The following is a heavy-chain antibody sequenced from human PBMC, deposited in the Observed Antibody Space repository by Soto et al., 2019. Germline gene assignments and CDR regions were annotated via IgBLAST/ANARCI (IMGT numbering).Heavy chain of an antibody. Sequence: QVHLVESGGGVVQPGRSLRLSCAATGFPFSNHAMHWVRQAPGKGLEWVALLSFDGTNEYYADSVKGRFTISRDNTNNMLLLQMNSLRPEDTAVYYCARDPGVGYCSGGSCYVPDFWGQGTLVTVSS. J-gene: IGHJ4*02. V-gene: IGHV3-30-3*01. CDR2: LSFDGTNE. CDR1: GFPFSNHA. D-gene: IGHD2-15*01. CDR3: ARDPGVGYCSGGSCYVPDF.